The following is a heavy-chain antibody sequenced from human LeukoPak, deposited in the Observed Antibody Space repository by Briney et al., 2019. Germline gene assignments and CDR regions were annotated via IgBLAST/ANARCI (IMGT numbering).Heavy chain of an antibody. CDR2: INPNSGGT. Sequence: ASVKVSCKASGYTFTAYYMHWVRQAPGQGLEWMGWINPNSGGTNYAQKFQGRVTMTRDTSISTAYMELSRLRSDDTAVYYCARAFLDYYDSSGCIDYWGQGTLVTVSS. CDR1: GYTFTAYY. J-gene: IGHJ4*02. V-gene: IGHV1-2*02. D-gene: IGHD3-22*01. CDR3: ARAFLDYYDSSGCIDY.